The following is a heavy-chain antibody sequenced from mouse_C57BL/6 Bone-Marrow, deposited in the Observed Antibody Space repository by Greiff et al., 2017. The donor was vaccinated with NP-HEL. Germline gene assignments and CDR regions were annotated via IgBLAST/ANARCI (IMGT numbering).Heavy chain of an antibody. CDR3: ANSSGYPFAY. CDR2: IYPGDGDT. CDR1: GYAFSSSW. V-gene: IGHV1-82*01. Sequence: VQVVESGPELVKPGASVKISCKASGYAFSSSWMNWVKQRPGKGLEWIGRIYPGDGDTNYNGKFKGKATLTADKSSSTAYMQLSSLTSEDSAVYFCANSSGYPFAYWGQGTLVTVSA. J-gene: IGHJ3*01. D-gene: IGHD3-2*02.